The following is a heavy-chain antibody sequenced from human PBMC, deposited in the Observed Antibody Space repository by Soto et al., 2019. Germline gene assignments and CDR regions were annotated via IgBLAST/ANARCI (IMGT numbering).Heavy chain of an antibody. V-gene: IGHV3-21*01. CDR3: ARYGYGDYEN. D-gene: IGHD5-12*01. J-gene: IGHJ4*02. CDR1: GFTFSSYS. CDR2: ISSSSSYI. Sequence: GGSLRLSCAASGFTFSSYSMNWVRQAPGKGLEWVSSISSSSSYIYYADSVKGRFTISRDNAKNTVYLQMNSLRAEDTAVYYCARYGYGDYENWGQGTLVTVSS.